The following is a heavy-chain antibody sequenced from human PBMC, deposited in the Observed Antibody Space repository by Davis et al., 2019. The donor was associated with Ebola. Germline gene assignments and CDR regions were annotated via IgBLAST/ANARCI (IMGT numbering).Heavy chain of an antibody. J-gene: IGHJ6*02. Sequence: GESLKISCAASGFTFSSYSMNWVRQAPGKGLEWVSYISRGSASLYYADSVKGRFTISRDNAKNSLYLQMNSLRDEDTAVYYCARDRTIFGVVTDVMDVWGQGTTVTVSS. CDR3: ARDRTIFGVVTDVMDV. D-gene: IGHD3-3*01. CDR1: GFTFSSYS. CDR2: ISRGSASL. V-gene: IGHV3-48*02.